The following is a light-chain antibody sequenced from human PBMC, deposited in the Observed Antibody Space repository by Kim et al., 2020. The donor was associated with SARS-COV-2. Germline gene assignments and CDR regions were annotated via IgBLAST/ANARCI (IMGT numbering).Light chain of an antibody. Sequence: EIVMTQSPATLSVSPGERATLSCRASQSVSSNLAWYQQKPGQAPRLLIYGASTRATDIPARFSGSGSGTEFTLTISSLQSEDFAVYYCQQYNNWPPRTTFGGGTKVDIK. CDR2: GAS. J-gene: IGKJ4*01. CDR3: QQYNNWPPRTT. V-gene: IGKV3-15*01. CDR1: QSVSSN.